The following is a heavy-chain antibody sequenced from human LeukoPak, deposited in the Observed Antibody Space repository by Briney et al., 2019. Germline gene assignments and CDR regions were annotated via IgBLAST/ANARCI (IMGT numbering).Heavy chain of an antibody. Sequence: SGGSLRLSCAASGFTFRSYGMHWVRRAPGRGLEGVAFMRYDGSNKYYADSVKGRFTISRDNSKNTLYLQMNSLRAEDTAVYYCAKDSSIAAAGTTLDYWGQGTLVTVSS. CDR2: MRYDGSNK. V-gene: IGHV3-30*02. CDR3: AKDSSIAAAGTTLDY. CDR1: GFTFRSYG. D-gene: IGHD6-13*01. J-gene: IGHJ4*02.